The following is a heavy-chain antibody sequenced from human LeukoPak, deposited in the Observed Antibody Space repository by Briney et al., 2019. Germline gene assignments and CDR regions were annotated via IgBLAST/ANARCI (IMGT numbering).Heavy chain of an antibody. D-gene: IGHD6-19*01. V-gene: IGHV3-9*01. CDR2: ISWNSGSI. Sequence: GGSLRLSCAASGFTFDDYAMHWVRQAPGKGLEWVSGISWNSGSIAYADSVKGRFTISRDNSKNTLYLQMNSLRAEDTAVYYCAKPAGVADYYYYYMDVWGKGTTVTISS. J-gene: IGHJ6*03. CDR1: GFTFDDYA. CDR3: AKPAGVADYYYYYMDV.